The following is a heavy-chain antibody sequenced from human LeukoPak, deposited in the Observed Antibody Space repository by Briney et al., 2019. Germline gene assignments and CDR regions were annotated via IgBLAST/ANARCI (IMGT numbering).Heavy chain of an antibody. D-gene: IGHD3-16*01. J-gene: IGHJ3*02. Sequence: PGGSLRLSCAASGFTFSSYTMNWVRQAPGKGLEWVSYISSSSSTMYYADSVKGRFTISRDNAKNSLYLQMNSLRAEDTAVYYCARGGAAFDIWGQGTMVTVSS. CDR1: GFTFSSYT. CDR2: ISSSSSTM. V-gene: IGHV3-48*04. CDR3: ARGGAAFDI.